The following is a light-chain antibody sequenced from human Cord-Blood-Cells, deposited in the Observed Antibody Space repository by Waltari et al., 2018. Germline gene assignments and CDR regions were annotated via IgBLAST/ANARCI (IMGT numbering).Light chain of an antibody. V-gene: IGKV4-1*01. J-gene: IGKJ1*01. CDR3: QQYYSTPQT. CDR2: WAS. Sequence: EIMITKSTESLAVSMRERDTINCKTSKSVLYSSNNKNYLAWYQQKPGQPPKLLIYWASTRESGVPDRFSGSGSGTDFTLTISSLQAEDVAVYYCQQYYSTPQTFGQGTKVEIK. CDR1: KSVLYSSNNKNY.